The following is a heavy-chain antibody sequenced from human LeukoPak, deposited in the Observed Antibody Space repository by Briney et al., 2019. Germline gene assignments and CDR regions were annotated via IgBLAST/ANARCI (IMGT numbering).Heavy chain of an antibody. J-gene: IGHJ4*02. CDR3: AKDITMIADLDY. V-gene: IGHV3-23*01. CDR1: GFTFSSYA. Sequence: PGGSLRLSCAAAGFTFSSYAMSWVRQPPGKWLEWGSAISSSGGSTYYADSVKGRFTISRDNSKNTLYLQMNSLRAEYTAVYYCAKDITMIADLDYWGQGTLVTVSS. D-gene: IGHD3-22*01. CDR2: ISSSGGST.